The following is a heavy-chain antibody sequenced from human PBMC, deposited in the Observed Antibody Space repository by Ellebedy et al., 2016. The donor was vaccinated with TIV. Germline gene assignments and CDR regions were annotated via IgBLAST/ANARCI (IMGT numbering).Heavy chain of an antibody. CDR1: GFPFSPYA. J-gene: IGHJ4*02. CDR2: IVGSGS. CDR3: AKDRTSGEGYWVLDN. D-gene: IGHD2-8*02. Sequence: GESLKISCAASGFPFSPYAMAWVRQAPGKGLEWVSGIVGSGSQKYADSVKGRFTISRDNSKRTVDLQMNSLRAEDTAIYFCAKDRTSGEGYWVLDNWGQGTLVSVSS. V-gene: IGHV3-23*01.